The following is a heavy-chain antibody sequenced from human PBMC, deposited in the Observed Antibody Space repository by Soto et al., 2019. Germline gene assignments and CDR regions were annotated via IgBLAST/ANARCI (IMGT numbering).Heavy chain of an antibody. CDR1: GYSISSSNW. CDR3: ARREIQGPIDY. Sequence: QVQLQESGPGLVKPSDTLSLTCAVSGYSISSSNWWGWIRQPPGKGLEWIGYIYYSGTTYYNPSLTSRATMSVDTSKNQFSLTLTSVTAVDTAVYYCARREIQGPIDYWGQGTLVTVSS. J-gene: IGHJ4*02. V-gene: IGHV4-28*01. D-gene: IGHD1-26*01. CDR2: IYYSGTT.